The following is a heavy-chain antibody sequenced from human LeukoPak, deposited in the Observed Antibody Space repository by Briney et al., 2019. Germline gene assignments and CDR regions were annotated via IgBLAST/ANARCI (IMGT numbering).Heavy chain of an antibody. Sequence: ASVKVSCKASGYTFTSYVISWVRQAPGQGLEWMGWISAYNGNTNYAQKLQGRVTMTTDTSTSTAYMELRSLRSDDTAVYYCARDLLWFGELPIDYWGQGTLVTVSS. V-gene: IGHV1-18*01. J-gene: IGHJ4*02. D-gene: IGHD3-10*01. CDR3: ARDLLWFGELPIDY. CDR2: ISAYNGNT. CDR1: GYTFTSYV.